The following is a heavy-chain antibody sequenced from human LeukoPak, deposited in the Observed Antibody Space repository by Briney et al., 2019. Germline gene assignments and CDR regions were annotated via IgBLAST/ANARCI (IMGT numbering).Heavy chain of an antibody. V-gene: IGHV4-4*07. CDR1: GGSISSYY. Sequence: SETLSLTCTVSGGSISSYYWSWIRQPAGKGLEWIGRIYTSGSTNYNPSLRSRVTISVDTSKNQFSLKLSSVTAADTAVYYCARSHGSGSYYNLNDYWGQGALVTVSS. D-gene: IGHD3-10*01. J-gene: IGHJ4*02. CDR3: ARSHGSGSYYNLNDY. CDR2: IYTSGST.